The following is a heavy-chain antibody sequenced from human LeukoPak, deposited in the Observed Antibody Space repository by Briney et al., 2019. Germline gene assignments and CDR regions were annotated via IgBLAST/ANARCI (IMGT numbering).Heavy chain of an antibody. CDR1: GYSISSGYY. CDR2: SGST. D-gene: IGHD3-10*01. V-gene: IGHV4-38-2*02. CDR3: ARGYLGELVGVSNWFDP. Sequence: SETLSLTCTVSGYSISSGYYWGWIRQPPGKGLEWIGSGSTYYNPSLKSRVTISVDTSKNQFSLKLSSVTAADTAVYFCARGYLGELVGVSNWFDPWGQGTLVTVSS. J-gene: IGHJ5*02.